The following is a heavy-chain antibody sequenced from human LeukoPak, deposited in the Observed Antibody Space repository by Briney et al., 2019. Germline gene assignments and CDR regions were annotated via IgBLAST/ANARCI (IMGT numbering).Heavy chain of an antibody. CDR2: INQDGSQE. D-gene: IGHD2-21*01. Sequence: GGSLRLSCAASGFTFNSYGMHWVRQAPGKGLDWVANINQDGSQENYVDSVKGRFTISRDNAKNSLSLQMNTLTVDDTAVYYCARSLWPEDFWGQGTLVTVSS. CDR1: GFTFNSYG. J-gene: IGHJ4*02. CDR3: ARSLWPEDF. V-gene: IGHV3-7*02.